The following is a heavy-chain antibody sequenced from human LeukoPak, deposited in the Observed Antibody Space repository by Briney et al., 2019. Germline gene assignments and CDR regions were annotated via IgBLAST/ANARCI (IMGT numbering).Heavy chain of an antibody. CDR2: IYPGGSDT. CDR1: GYSFTSYW. V-gene: IGHV5-51*01. J-gene: IGHJ3*02. CDR3: ARRVAGSYHDAFDI. D-gene: IGHD1-26*01. Sequence: ESLKISCTGSGYSFTSYWIGWVRQMPGKGLEWMGIIYPGGSDTRYSPSFQGQVTISADKSISTAYLQWSSLRASDTAMYYCARRVAGSYHDAFDIWGQGTMVTVSS.